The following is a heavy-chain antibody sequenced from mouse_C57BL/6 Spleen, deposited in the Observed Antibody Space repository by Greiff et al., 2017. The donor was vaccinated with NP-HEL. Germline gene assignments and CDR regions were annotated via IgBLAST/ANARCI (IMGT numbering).Heavy chain of an antibody. Sequence: VQLQQSGAELVRPGASVKLSCKASGYTFTDYYINWVKQRPGQGLEWIARIYPGSGNTYYNEKFKGKATLTAEKSSSTAYMQLSSLTSEDSAVYFCARWTTMVTPNYYAMDYWGQGTSVTVSS. CDR2: IYPGSGNT. CDR3: ARWTTMVTPNYYAMDY. CDR1: GYTFTDYY. D-gene: IGHD2-2*01. V-gene: IGHV1-76*01. J-gene: IGHJ4*01.